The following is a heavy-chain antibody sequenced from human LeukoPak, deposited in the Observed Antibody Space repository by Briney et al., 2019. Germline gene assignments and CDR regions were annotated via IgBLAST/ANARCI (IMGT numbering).Heavy chain of an antibody. CDR3: AGQQLVESYFDY. CDR1: GFTFSSYS. V-gene: IGHV3-21*01. D-gene: IGHD6-13*01. CDR2: ISSSSSYI. J-gene: IGHJ4*02. Sequence: PGGSLRLSCAASGFTFSSYSMNWVRHAPGKGLEWVSSISSSSSYIYYADSVKGRFTISRDNAKNSLYLQMNSLRAEDTAVYYCAGQQLVESYFDYWGQGTLVTVSS.